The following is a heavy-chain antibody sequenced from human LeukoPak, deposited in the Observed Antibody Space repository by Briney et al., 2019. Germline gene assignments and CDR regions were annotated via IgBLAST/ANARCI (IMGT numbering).Heavy chain of an antibody. V-gene: IGHV3-23*01. J-gene: IGHJ4*02. CDR3: AKEVGMYGTPTLDF. CDR2: ITGSGDST. D-gene: IGHD1/OR15-1a*01. Sequence: GGSLRLSCAASGFTFSTYAMGWVRQAPGKGLEWVSGITGSGDSTYYADSVKGRFTISRDNSKNMLYLQMNSLRAEDGAVYYCAKEVGMYGTPTLDFWGQGTVVTVSS. CDR1: GFTFSTYA.